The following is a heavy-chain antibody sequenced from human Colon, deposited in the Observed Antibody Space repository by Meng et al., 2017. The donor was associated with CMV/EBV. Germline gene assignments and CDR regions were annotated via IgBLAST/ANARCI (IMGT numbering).Heavy chain of an antibody. J-gene: IGHJ4*02. CDR1: GFPVSSKY. CDR3: ARDSPHAWD. D-gene: IGHD3-16*01. V-gene: IGHV3-53*01. Sequence: GRLVGSGGGLVLPGGSLRLSCAASGFPVSSKYMSWVRQAPGKGLEWVSVIYIDDSTYYADSVEGRFTISRDNSRNTVYLQMNSLRAEDTAVYYCARDSPHAWDWGQGTLVTVSS. CDR2: IYIDDST.